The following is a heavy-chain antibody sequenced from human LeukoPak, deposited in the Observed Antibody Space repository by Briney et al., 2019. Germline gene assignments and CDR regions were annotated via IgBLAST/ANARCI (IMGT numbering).Heavy chain of an antibody. V-gene: IGHV3-74*01. CDR2: INSDGSSI. Sequence: GGSLRLSCAASGFTFSSYWMHWVRQAPGKGLVWVSRINSDGSSIRYADSVKGRFTISRDNAKKTLYLQINSLRAEDTAVYHCARSQYYDSSCQFYYYYGMDVWGQGTTVTVSS. J-gene: IGHJ6*02. CDR3: ARSQYYDSSCQFYYYYGMDV. CDR1: GFTFSSYW. D-gene: IGHD3-22*01.